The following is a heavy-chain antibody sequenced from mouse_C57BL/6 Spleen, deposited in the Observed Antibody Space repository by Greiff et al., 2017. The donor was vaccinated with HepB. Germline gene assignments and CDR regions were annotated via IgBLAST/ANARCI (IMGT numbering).Heavy chain of an antibody. CDR3: ASGNPHAMDY. Sequence: VQLQQSGPELVKPGASVKISCKASGYTFTDYYMNWVKQSHGKSLEWIGDINPNNGGTSYNQKFKGKATLTVDKSSSTAYMELRSLTSEDSAVYYCASGNPHAMDYWGQGTSVTVSS. V-gene: IGHV1-26*01. J-gene: IGHJ4*01. D-gene: IGHD4-1*01. CDR1: GYTFTDYY. CDR2: INPNNGGT.